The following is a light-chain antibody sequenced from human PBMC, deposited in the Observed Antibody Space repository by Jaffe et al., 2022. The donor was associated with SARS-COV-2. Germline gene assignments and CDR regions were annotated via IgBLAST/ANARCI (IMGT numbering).Light chain of an antibody. CDR3: CSYAISSTFV. CDR1: NNDVGYYNL. Sequence: QSALTQPASVSGSPGQSITISCTGTNNDVGYYNLVSWYQHHPGKAPKLIIYEDTRRPSGVSNRFSGSKSGNTASLTISGLQAEDEADYYCCSYAISSTFVFGTGTKVTV. J-gene: IGLJ1*01. CDR2: EDT. V-gene: IGLV2-23*01.